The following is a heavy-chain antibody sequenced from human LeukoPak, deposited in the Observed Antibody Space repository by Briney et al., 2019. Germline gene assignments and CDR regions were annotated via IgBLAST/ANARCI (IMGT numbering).Heavy chain of an antibody. CDR3: ARTHGDNSKCDY. Sequence: GESLKISCKGSGYSFTAYWIGVVRQMPGKGLEWMGIFLPGDSDPRYSPSLQAQVTISADISRSTADLQWSSLKASYTAMYHCARTHGDNSKCDYWGQGTLVTVPS. CDR1: GYSFTAYW. J-gene: IGHJ4*02. V-gene: IGHV5-51*01. CDR2: FLPGDSDP. D-gene: IGHD4-23*01.